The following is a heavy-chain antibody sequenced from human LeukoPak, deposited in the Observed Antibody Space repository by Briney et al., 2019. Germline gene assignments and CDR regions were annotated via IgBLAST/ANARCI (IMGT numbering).Heavy chain of an antibody. J-gene: IGHJ5*02. CDR3: ARDCYGTGTYYDFWSGLRFGNWFDP. Sequence: GASVKVSCKASGYTFTSYGISWVRQAPGQGLEWMGWISAYNGNTNYAQKLQGRVTMTTDTSTSTAYMELRSLRSDDTAVYYCARDCYGTGTYYDFWSGLRFGNWFDPWGQGTLVTVSS. CDR1: GYTFTSYG. D-gene: IGHD3-3*01. V-gene: IGHV1-18*01. CDR2: ISAYNGNT.